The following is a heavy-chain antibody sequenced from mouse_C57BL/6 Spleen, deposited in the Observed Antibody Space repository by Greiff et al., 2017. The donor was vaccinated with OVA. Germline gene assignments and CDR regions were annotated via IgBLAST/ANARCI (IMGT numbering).Heavy chain of an antibody. D-gene: IGHD2-4*01. J-gene: IGHJ4*01. Sequence: EVQLVESGPGLVKPSQSLSLTCSVTGYSITSGYYWNWIRQFPGNKLEWMGYISYDGSNNYNPSLKNRISITRDTSKNQFFLKLNSVTTEDTATYYCASSIYYDYGYAMDYWGQGTSVTVSS. CDR3: ASSIYYDYGYAMDY. CDR2: ISYDGSN. V-gene: IGHV3-6*01. CDR1: GYSITSGYY.